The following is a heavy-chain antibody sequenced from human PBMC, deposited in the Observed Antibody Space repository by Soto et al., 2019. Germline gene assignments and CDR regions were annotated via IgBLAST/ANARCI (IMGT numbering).Heavy chain of an antibody. J-gene: IGHJ4*02. CDR3: GRIRDYCTSSTCSHPFDY. CDR1: GFTFSSYS. CDR2: IDSSSVYI. V-gene: IGHV3-21*04. Sequence: GGSLRLSCAASGFTFSSYSMNWVRQAPGKGLEWVASIDSSSVYIYHADSVKGRFTISRDDAKNSLYLQMNSLRDEDTAVYYCGRIRDYCTSSTCSHPFDYWGQGTQVTV. D-gene: IGHD2-2*01.